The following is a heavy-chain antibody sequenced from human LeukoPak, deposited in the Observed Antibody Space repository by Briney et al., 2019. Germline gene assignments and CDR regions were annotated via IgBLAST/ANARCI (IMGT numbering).Heavy chain of an antibody. CDR2: IYYSGST. Sequence: SQTLSLTCTVSGGSISSYYWSWIRQPPGKGLEWTGYIYYSGSTNYNPSLKSRVTISVDTSKNQFSLKLSSVTAADTAVYYCASVGGSYDYWGQGTLVTVSS. CDR1: GGSISSYY. CDR3: ASVGGSYDY. D-gene: IGHD1-26*01. V-gene: IGHV4-59*01. J-gene: IGHJ4*02.